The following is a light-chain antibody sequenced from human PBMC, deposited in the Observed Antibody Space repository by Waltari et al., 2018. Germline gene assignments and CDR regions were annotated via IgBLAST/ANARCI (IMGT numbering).Light chain of an antibody. CDR3: YSTDNSGNYRV. J-gene: IGLJ2*01. CDR1: AFQKKY. V-gene: IGLV3-10*01. CDR2: EDN. Sequence: SYELTQPPSVSVSPGQTARITCSGDAFQKKYVSWYQQKSGQAPVLVIYEDNTRASGIPERFSGSTSGSVATLSVSGAQVDDEADYYCYSTDNSGNYRVFGGGTKLTVL.